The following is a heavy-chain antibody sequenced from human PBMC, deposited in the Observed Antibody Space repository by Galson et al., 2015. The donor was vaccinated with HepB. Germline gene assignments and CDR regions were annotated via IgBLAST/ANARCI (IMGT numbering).Heavy chain of an antibody. V-gene: IGHV3-73*01. J-gene: IGHJ4*02. CDR1: GFTFSGSA. Sequence: SLRLSCAASGFTFSGSAMHWVRQASGKGLEWVGRIRSKANSYATAYAASVKGRFTISRDDSKNTAYLQMNSLKTEDTAVYYRTRQLSGRLGYWGQGTLVTVSS. CDR2: IRSKANSYAT. D-gene: IGHD6-19*01. CDR3: TRQLSGRLGY.